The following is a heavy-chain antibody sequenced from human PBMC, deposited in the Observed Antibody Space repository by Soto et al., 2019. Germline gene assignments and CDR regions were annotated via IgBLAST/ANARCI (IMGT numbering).Heavy chain of an antibody. CDR3: ASSPEGYDYGDQLFDY. CDR1: GACINIYY. J-gene: IGHJ4*02. V-gene: IGHV4-59*01. D-gene: IGHD4-17*01. Sequence: SEALSLTCTASGACINIYYYSWRRQPPGEGLGWIGYNYYSGGTNYTPSLQSRVTISVDTSTNPYSLKLSSLTAADTAVYYCASSPEGYDYGDQLFDYWGQGTLVTVSS. CDR2: NYYSGGT.